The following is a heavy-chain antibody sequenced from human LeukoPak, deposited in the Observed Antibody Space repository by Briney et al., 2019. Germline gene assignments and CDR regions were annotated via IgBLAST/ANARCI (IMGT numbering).Heavy chain of an antibody. Sequence: GGSLRLSCAASGFTFSNAWMTWVRQAPGKVLEWVGRIKSKTDGGTTDYAAPVKGRFTISRDNSKNTLYLQMNSLRAEDTAVYYCAKDLNSGSYFLFDYWGQGTLVTVSS. D-gene: IGHD1-26*01. CDR1: GFTFSNAW. V-gene: IGHV3-15*01. CDR2: IKSKTDGGTT. J-gene: IGHJ4*02. CDR3: AKDLNSGSYFLFDY.